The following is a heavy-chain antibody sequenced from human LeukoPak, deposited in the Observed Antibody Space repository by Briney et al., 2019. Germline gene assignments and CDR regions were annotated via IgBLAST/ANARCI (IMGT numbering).Heavy chain of an antibody. D-gene: IGHD3-3*01. CDR2: IYHRGST. CDR1: GYSISSGYY. V-gene: IGHV4-38-2*02. J-gene: IGHJ4*02. CDR3: ARGAEYYAIWRGYAGYSDY. Sequence: SETLSLTCTVSGYSISSGYYWGWIRQPPGKGLEWAGSIYHRGSTYYNPSLRSRVTISLDRSKKKFSLKLTSVTAADTAVYFCARGAEYYAIWRGYAGYSDYWGQGISVTVSS.